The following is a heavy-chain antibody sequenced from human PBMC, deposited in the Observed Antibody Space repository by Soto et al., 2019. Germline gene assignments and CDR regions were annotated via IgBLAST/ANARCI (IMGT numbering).Heavy chain of an antibody. CDR3: ARDNGMAGSFDP. Sequence: EVQVVESGGGLVKPGGSLRLSCAASGFAFSTYSMNWVRQAPGKGLEWVSYISFSSTTIFYADSVRGRFTISRDNAKNSLYLQMNTLRDEDTAVYYCARDNGMAGSFDPWGQGTLVTVSS. V-gene: IGHV3-48*02. CDR1: GFAFSTYS. J-gene: IGHJ5*02. D-gene: IGHD2-8*01. CDR2: ISFSSTTI.